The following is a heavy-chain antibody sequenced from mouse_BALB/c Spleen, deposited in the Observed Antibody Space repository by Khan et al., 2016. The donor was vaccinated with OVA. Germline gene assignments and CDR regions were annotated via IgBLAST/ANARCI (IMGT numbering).Heavy chain of an antibody. Sequence: EVKLEESGPGLVKPSQSLSLTCTVTGYSITSDYAWNWIRQFPGNKLEWMGHISYSGNTKYNPSLQSRISVTRDTSKNQIFLQLNSVTAEDTATYYGARVYGGDFDYWGQGTTLTVSS. V-gene: IGHV3-2*02. CDR3: ARVYGGDFDY. CDR2: ISYSGNT. J-gene: IGHJ2*01. D-gene: IGHD2-10*02. CDR1: GYSITSDYA.